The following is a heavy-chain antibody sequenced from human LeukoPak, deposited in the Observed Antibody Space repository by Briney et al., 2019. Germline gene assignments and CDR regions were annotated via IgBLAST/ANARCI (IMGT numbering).Heavy chain of an antibody. Sequence: GGSLRLSCAASGFTFSSYGMHWVRQAPGTGLEGVAVISYDGSNKYYADSVKGRFTISRDNSKNTLYLQMNSLRAEDTAAYYCAKGRVVAANYFDYWGQGTLVTVSS. J-gene: IGHJ4*02. V-gene: IGHV3-30*18. D-gene: IGHD2-15*01. CDR3: AKGRVVAANYFDY. CDR2: ISYDGSNK. CDR1: GFTFSSYG.